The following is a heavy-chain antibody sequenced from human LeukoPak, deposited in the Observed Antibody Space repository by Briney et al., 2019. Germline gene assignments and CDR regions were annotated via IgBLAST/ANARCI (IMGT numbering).Heavy chain of an antibody. CDR2: INPENGGT. Sequence: GASVKVSCKASGYTFTDYFIHWLRQAPGQGLKWMGWINPENGGTRSAQKFEGRVTMTRDTSISTVYMELSGLNSDDTAIYFCARGPRTGDFDYWGQGTLVTVSS. CDR1: GYTFTDYF. D-gene: IGHD7-27*01. J-gene: IGHJ4*02. CDR3: ARGPRTGDFDY. V-gene: IGHV1-2*02.